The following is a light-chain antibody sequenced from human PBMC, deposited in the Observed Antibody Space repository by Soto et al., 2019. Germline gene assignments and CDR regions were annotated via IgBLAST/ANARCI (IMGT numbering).Light chain of an antibody. J-gene: IGLJ3*02. V-gene: IGLV2-8*01. CDR1: SSDIGGHNF. CDR3: AAWDDSLSAWV. Sequence: QSALTQPPSASGSPGQAVTISCTGTSSDIGGHNFVSWYQQHPGKAPKLLIFEVNKRPSGVPDRFSGSKSGNSASLAISGLRSEDEADYSCAAWDDSLSAWVFGGGTKLTVL. CDR2: EVN.